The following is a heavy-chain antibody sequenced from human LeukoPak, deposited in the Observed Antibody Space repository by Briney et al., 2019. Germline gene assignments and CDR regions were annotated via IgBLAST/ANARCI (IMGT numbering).Heavy chain of an antibody. CDR1: GFTFNRHW. Sequence: GGSLRLSCAASGFTFNRHWMSWVRQAPGKGLEWVASINQDGSAKYYVDSVKGRFIISRDNAENSLSLQMNSLRAEDTAMYYCARLLGESTIYDLWGQGTLVTVSS. CDR3: ARLLGESTIYDL. V-gene: IGHV3-7*01. CDR2: INQDGSAK. J-gene: IGHJ5*02. D-gene: IGHD3-16*01.